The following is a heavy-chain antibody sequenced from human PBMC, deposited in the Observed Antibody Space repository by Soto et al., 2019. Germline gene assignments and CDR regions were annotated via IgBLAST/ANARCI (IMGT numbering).Heavy chain of an antibody. Sequence: GASVKVTCTVSGYSLAELSMHWVRQAPGKGLEWMGGFDPEDGETIYAQKFQGRVTMTEDTSTDTAYMELSSLRSEDTAVYYCATVIGYSSGWYVLYYFDYWGQGTLVTVSS. CDR3: ATVIGYSSGWYVLYYFDY. CDR1: GYSLAELS. CDR2: FDPEDGET. V-gene: IGHV1-24*01. D-gene: IGHD6-19*01. J-gene: IGHJ4*02.